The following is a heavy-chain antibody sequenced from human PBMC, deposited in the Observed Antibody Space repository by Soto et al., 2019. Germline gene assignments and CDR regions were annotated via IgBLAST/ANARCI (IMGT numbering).Heavy chain of an antibody. D-gene: IGHD2-15*01. Sequence: NPSETLSLTCTVSGDSSVSSSSYYWGWIRQPPGKGLEWIGSIYYTGNTFYSPSFRSRLTISVDTSKSQFSLKLRSVTAADTATYYCASEASSTDGMDVWGQGTTVTVSS. CDR2: IYYTGNT. V-gene: IGHV4-39*01. CDR3: ASEASSTDGMDV. CDR1: GDSSVSSSSYY. J-gene: IGHJ6*02.